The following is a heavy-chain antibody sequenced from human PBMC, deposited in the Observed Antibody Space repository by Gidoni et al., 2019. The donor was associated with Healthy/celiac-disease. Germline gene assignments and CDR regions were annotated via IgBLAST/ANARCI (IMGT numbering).Heavy chain of an antibody. Sequence: QVQLVESGGGVVQPGRSLRLSCAASGFTFRTYAMHWVRQAPGKGLEWVAVISYDGSNKYYADSVKGRFTISRDNSKNTLYLQMNSLRAEDTAVYYCARVRPFFYGDPSWLSYYYYGMDVWGQGTTVTVSS. V-gene: IGHV3-30-3*01. D-gene: IGHD4-17*01. CDR2: ISYDGSNK. CDR3: ARVRPFFYGDPSWLSYYYYGMDV. CDR1: GFTFRTYA. J-gene: IGHJ6*02.